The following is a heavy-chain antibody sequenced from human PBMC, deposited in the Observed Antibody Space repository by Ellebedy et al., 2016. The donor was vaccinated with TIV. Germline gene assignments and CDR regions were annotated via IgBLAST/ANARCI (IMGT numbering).Heavy chain of an antibody. Sequence: AETLSLTXPVSGDSFSSHYWWTWVRQPPGEGLEWIGVTYHSGRANYNPFLKSRISMSVDKSNNQFSLKLTSVTAADTAVYYCARLGSFNDGDCPTVGYWYLHLWGRGTLVTVSS. V-gene: IGHV4-4*02. J-gene: IGHJ2*01. CDR3: ARLGSFNDGDCPTVGYWYLHL. CDR2: TYHSGRA. D-gene: IGHD2-21*02. CDR1: GDSFSSHYW.